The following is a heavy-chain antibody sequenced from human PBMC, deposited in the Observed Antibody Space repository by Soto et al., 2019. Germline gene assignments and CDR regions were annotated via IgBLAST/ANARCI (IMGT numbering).Heavy chain of an antibody. Sequence: PGGSLRLSCAASGFTFSNYAMSWVRQAPGKGLEWVSSITGSSGSTYYADSVKGRFTISRDNSKNTLYLQMNSLRAEDTAVYYCARVARISMVVGALDARDVWGQGTTVTVSS. V-gene: IGHV3-23*01. J-gene: IGHJ6*02. CDR2: ITGSSGST. CDR3: ARVARISMVVGALDARDV. D-gene: IGHD3-10*01. CDR1: GFTFSNYA.